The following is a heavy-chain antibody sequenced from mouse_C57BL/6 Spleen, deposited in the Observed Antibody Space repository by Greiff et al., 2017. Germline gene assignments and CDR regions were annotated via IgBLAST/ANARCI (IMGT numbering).Heavy chain of an antibody. CDR2: IYPGSGST. J-gene: IGHJ4*01. CDR1: GYTFTSYW. V-gene: IGHV1-55*01. Sequence: VQLQQPGAELVKPGASVKMSCKASGYTFTSYWITWVKQRPGQGLEWIGDIYPGSGSTNYNEKFKSKATLTVDTSSSTAYMQLSSLTSEDSADYYCARSYYGSSYEDAMDYWGQGTSVTVSS. D-gene: IGHD1-1*01. CDR3: ARSYYGSSYEDAMDY.